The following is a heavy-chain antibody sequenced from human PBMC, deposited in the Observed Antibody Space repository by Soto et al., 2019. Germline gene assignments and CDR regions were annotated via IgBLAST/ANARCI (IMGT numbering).Heavy chain of an antibody. D-gene: IGHD2-15*01. CDR1: GFSLSTSGVG. CDR3: AHTVVVAATGVDLFDP. Sequence: KESGPTLVKPTQTLTLTCTFSGFSLSTSGVGVGWIRQPPGKALEWLSLIYWNDYKRFSPSLGSRLTITKDTSKNQVVLTMANLDPVDTATYYCAHTVVVAATGVDLFDPWGQGTLVTVSS. J-gene: IGHJ5*02. V-gene: IGHV2-5*01. CDR2: IYWNDYK.